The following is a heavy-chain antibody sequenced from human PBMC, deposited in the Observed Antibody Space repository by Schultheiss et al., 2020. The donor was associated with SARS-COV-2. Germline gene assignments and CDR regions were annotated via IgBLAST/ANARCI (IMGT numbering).Heavy chain of an antibody. CDR1: GGSVSSGSYY. J-gene: IGHJ4*02. CDR3: AKDHPYGDYVLDY. CDR2: IYHSGST. Sequence: SETLSLTCTVSGGSVSSGSYYWSWIRQPPGKGLEWIGSIYHSGSTNYNPSLKSRVTISVDTSKNQFSLKLSSVTAADTAVYYCAKDHPYGDYVLDYWGQGTLVTVSS. V-gene: IGHV4-39*02. D-gene: IGHD4-17*01.